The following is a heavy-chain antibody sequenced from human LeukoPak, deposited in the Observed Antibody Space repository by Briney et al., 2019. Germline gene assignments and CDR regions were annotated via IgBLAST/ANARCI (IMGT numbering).Heavy chain of an antibody. CDR3: AKGTSHFDY. J-gene: IGHJ4*02. Sequence: GGSLRLSCAASGFNVSSHYMSWVRQAPGKGLEWVSAISGSGGSTYYADSVKGRFTISRDNSKNTLYLQMNSLRAEDTAVYYCAKGTSHFDYWGQGTLVTVSS. V-gene: IGHV3-23*01. CDR2: ISGSGGST. D-gene: IGHD2-2*01. CDR1: GFNVSSHY.